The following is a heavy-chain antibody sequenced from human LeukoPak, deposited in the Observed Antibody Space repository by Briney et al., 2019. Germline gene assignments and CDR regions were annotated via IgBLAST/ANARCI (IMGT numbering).Heavy chain of an antibody. CDR1: GFAFSSYA. Sequence: GGSLRLSCAASGFAFSSYAMSWVRQAPGKGLEWVSAISGSGGSTYYADSVKGRFTISRDNSKNTLYLQMNSLRAEDTAVYYCARDRREVPSAADYWGQGTLVTVSS. V-gene: IGHV3-23*01. D-gene: IGHD1-26*01. CDR2: ISGSGGST. CDR3: ARDRREVPSAADY. J-gene: IGHJ4*02.